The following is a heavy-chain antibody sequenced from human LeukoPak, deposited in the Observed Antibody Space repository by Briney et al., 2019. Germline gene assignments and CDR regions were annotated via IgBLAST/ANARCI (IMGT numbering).Heavy chain of an antibody. J-gene: IGHJ4*02. Sequence: GGSLRLSSAASGFTFSSYWMSWVRQASGKGLEWVANIKQDGSEKYYVDSVKGRFTISRDNAKNSLYLQMNSLRAEDTAVYYCAREVIHSSGSEPGDYWGQGTLVTVSS. CDR3: AREVIHSSGSEPGDY. D-gene: IGHD6-19*01. CDR1: GFTFSSYW. V-gene: IGHV3-7*01. CDR2: IKQDGSEK.